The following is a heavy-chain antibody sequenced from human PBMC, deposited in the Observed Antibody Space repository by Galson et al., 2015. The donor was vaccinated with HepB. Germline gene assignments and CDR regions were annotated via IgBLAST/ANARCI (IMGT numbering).Heavy chain of an antibody. J-gene: IGHJ5*01. D-gene: IGHD5-18*01. CDR3: AKGYGLFDS. Sequence: SQRLSCAASGFAFDTHAMSWVRQAPGRGLEWISGISGNGDSTFYADSVKGRFTVSRDNSNNMLYPQMNSLRAEDAGLYFCAKGYGLFDSWGQGILVTVSS. CDR1: GFAFDTHA. V-gene: IGHV3-23*01. CDR2: ISGNGDST.